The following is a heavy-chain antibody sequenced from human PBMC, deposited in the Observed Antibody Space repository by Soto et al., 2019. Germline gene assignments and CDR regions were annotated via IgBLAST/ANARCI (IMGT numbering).Heavy chain of an antibody. CDR3: ARDAPGVAPY. V-gene: IGHV4-31*03. D-gene: IGHD2-15*01. Sequence: QVQLQESGPGLVRPSQTLSLTCTVSGGSINSGDSYCNWIRQHPEKGLEWIGYINYRGSTFYNPSLKSRIIISVDTSKNQFSLSLSSVTAADTAVYYCARDAPGVAPYWGQGTLVTVSS. J-gene: IGHJ4*02. CDR2: INYRGST. CDR1: GGSINSGDSY.